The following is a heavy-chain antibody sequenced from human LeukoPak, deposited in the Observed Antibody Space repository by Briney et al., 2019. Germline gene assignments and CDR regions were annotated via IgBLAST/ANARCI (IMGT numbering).Heavy chain of an antibody. Sequence: PSETLSHTCAVYGGSFSGYYWSWIRQPPGKGLEWIGEINHSGSTYYNPSLKSRVTISVDTSKNQFSLKLSSVTAADTAVYYCARGGYLFSDYVWGSYRPIDYWGQGTLVTVSS. CDR3: ARGGYLFSDYVWGSYRPIDY. J-gene: IGHJ4*02. CDR1: GGSFSGYY. CDR2: INHSGST. D-gene: IGHD3-16*02. V-gene: IGHV4-34*01.